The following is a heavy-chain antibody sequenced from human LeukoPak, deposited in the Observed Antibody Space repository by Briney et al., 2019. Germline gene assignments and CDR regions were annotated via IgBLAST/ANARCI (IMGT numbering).Heavy chain of an antibody. CDR2: IYYSGSA. CDR3: ARLRRDAYNLVADDY. J-gene: IGHJ4*02. Sequence: KASEALSLTCTVSGGSIRTGTFYWAWIRQPPGKGLEWIGSIYYSGSAYYNLSLKSRVTISVDTSKNQLSLKVTSVTAADTAVYYCARLRRDAYNLVADDYWGQGTLVTVSS. V-gene: IGHV4-39*01. CDR1: GGSIRTGTFY. D-gene: IGHD5-24*01.